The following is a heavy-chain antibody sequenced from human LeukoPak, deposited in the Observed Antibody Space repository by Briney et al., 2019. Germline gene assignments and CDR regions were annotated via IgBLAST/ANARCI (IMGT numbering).Heavy chain of an antibody. CDR1: GDTFTGYY. Sequence: ASVKVSCKASGDTFTGYYMHWVRQAPGQGLEWMGRINPNSGGTNYAQKFQGRVTMTRDTSISTAYMELSRLRSDDTAVYYCARDPYSYDYVPWGQGTLVTVSS. J-gene: IGHJ5*02. V-gene: IGHV1-2*06. D-gene: IGHD5-18*01. CDR3: ARDPYSYDYVP. CDR2: INPNSGGT.